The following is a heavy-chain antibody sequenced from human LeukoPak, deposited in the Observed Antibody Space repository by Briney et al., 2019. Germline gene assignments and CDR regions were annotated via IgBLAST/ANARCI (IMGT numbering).Heavy chain of an antibody. J-gene: IGHJ4*02. D-gene: IGHD3-22*01. Sequence: PGGSLRLXCAASGFTFSSYWMHWVRQAPGKVLVWVSRINSDGSSTSYADSVKGRFTISRDNAKNALYLQMNSLRAEDTAVYYCARETSGYFDYWGQGTLVTVSS. V-gene: IGHV3-74*01. CDR2: INSDGSST. CDR1: GFTFSSYW. CDR3: ARETSGYFDY.